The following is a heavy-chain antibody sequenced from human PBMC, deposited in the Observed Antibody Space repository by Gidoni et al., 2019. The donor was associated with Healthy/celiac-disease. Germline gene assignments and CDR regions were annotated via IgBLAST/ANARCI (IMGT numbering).Heavy chain of an antibody. CDR1: GFTFSSYA. V-gene: IGHV3-30-3*01. CDR3: ARDGDSSSFLYYYYGMDV. CDR2: ISYDGSNK. Sequence: QVQLVESGVGVVQPGRSLRLSCAASGFTFSSYAMHWVRQAPGKGLEWVAVISYDGSNKYYADSVKGRFTISRDNSKNTLYLQMNSLRAEDTAVYYCARDGDSSSFLYYYYGMDVWGQGTTVTVSS. J-gene: IGHJ6*02. D-gene: IGHD6-13*01.